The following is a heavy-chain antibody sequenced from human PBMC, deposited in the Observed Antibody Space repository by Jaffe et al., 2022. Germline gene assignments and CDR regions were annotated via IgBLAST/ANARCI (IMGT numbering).Heavy chain of an antibody. Sequence: QVQLVESGGGVVQPGGSLRLSCAASGFTFSSYGMHWVRQAPGKGLEWVAFIRYDGSNKYYADSVKGRFTISRDNSKNTLYLQMNSLRAEDTAVYYCAKDSSGGFDYWGQGTLVTVSS. CDR2: IRYDGSNK. V-gene: IGHV3-30*02. CDR1: GFTFSSYG. CDR3: AKDSSGGFDY. D-gene: IGHD6-19*01. J-gene: IGHJ4*02.